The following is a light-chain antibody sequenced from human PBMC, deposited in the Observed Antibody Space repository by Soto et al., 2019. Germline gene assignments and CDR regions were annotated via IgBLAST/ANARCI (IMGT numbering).Light chain of an antibody. CDR1: SSDVGGYNS. Sequence: QSVLTQPPSASGSPGQSVTISCTGTSSDVGGYNSVSWYQQHPGKAPRLMISKVNKRPSGVPDRFSGSKSGNTASLTVSGLQAEDEADYYCSSYAGSNIVFGTGTKVTVL. J-gene: IGLJ1*01. CDR2: KVN. V-gene: IGLV2-8*01. CDR3: SSYAGSNIV.